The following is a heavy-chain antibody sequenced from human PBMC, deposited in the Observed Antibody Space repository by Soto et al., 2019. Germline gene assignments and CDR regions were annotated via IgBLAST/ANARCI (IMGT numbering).Heavy chain of an antibody. CDR1: GGTFGSYA. V-gene: IGHV1-69*01. Sequence: QVQLVQSGAEVKKPGSSVKVSCKASGGTFGSYAISWVRQAPGQGLEWMGGIIPILGTANYAQKFQGRVTIAADESTSTAYMELSSPRSEDTAVYYCARSQGSSTSLEIYYYYYYGMDVWGQGTTVTVSS. J-gene: IGHJ6*02. CDR3: ARSQGSSTSLEIYYYYYYGMDV. CDR2: IIPILGTA. D-gene: IGHD2-2*01.